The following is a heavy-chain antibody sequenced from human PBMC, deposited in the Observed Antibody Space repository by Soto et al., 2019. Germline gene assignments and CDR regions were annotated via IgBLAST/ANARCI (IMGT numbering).Heavy chain of an antibody. CDR1: GGSFSDYY. CDR3: ARGPRIAVAGPFYYYYGVDV. D-gene: IGHD6-19*01. V-gene: IGHV4-34*01. Sequence: SETLSLTCAVYGGSFSDYYWNWIRQPPGKGLEWIGEINHSGSTNYNPPLKSRVSISVGTSKKQFSLKLSSVTAADTAVYYCARGPRIAVAGPFYYYYGVDVWGQGTTVTVSS. CDR2: INHSGST. J-gene: IGHJ6*02.